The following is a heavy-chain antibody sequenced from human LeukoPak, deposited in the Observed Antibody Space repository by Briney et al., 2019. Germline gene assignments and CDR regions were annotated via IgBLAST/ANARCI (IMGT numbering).Heavy chain of an antibody. CDR3: ARDVGLATVTTGGH. J-gene: IGHJ4*02. CDR2: ISYDGNNK. D-gene: IGHD4-11*01. CDR1: GFTFSSYT. V-gene: IGHV3-30-3*01. Sequence: PGGSLRLSCAASGFTFSSYTMHWVRQAPGKGLGWAAVISYDGNNKYYADSVKGRFTISRDNSKNTLYLQMNSLRAEDTAVYYCARDVGLATVTTGGHWGQGTLVTVSS.